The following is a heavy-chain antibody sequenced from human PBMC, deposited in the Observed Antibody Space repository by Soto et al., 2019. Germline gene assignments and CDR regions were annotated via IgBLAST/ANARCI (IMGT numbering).Heavy chain of an antibody. CDR2: IIAMFGTA. J-gene: IGHJ5*02. CDR1: GGTLTISSHG. Sequence: SVKVSCKASGGTLTISSHGISWVRQAPGQGLEWMGGIIAMFGTANYAQKFQGRVTITADESTSTAYMELSSLRSEDTAVYYCANLMTGYSSSSDWFDPWGQGTLVTVSS. CDR3: ANLMTGYSSSSDWFDP. V-gene: IGHV1-69*13. D-gene: IGHD6-6*01.